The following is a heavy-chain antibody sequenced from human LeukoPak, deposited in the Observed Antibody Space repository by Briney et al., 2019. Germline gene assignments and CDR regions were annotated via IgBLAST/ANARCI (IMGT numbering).Heavy chain of an antibody. J-gene: IGHJ4*02. Sequence: PSETLSLTCTVSGGSISSYYWSWIRQPPGKGLEWIGSIYHSGSTYYNPSLKSRVTISVDTSKNQFSLKLSSVTAADTAVYYCARGRVEWELDYWGQGTLVTVSS. V-gene: IGHV4-38-2*02. CDR1: GGSISSYY. D-gene: IGHD1-26*01. CDR3: ARGRVEWELDY. CDR2: IYHSGST.